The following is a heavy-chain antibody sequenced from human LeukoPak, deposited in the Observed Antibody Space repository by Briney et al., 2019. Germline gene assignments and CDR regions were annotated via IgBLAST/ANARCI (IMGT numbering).Heavy chain of an antibody. J-gene: IGHJ6*02. D-gene: IGHD3-22*01. CDR3: ARAKGTYYYDSSGYYHYYYYYGMDV. CDR2: INHSGGT. CDR1: GGSFGGYY. V-gene: IGHV4-34*01. Sequence: PSETLSLTCAVYGGSFGGYYWSWIRQPPGKGLEWIGEINHSGGTNYNPSLKSRVTISVDTSKNQFSLKLSSVTAADTAVYYCARAKGTYYYDSSGYYHYYYYYGMDVWGQGTTVTVSS.